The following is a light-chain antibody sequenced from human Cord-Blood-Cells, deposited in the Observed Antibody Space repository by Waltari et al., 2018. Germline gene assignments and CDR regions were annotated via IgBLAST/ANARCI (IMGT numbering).Light chain of an antibody. CDR2: AAS. Sequence: DIQMTQSPSSLSASVGDRVTITCRASQSISSYLNLYQQKPGKAPKLLIYAASSLQSGVPSRFSGSGSGTDFTLTIISLQPEDFATYYCQQSYSTLYSFGQGTKLEIK. CDR1: QSISSY. J-gene: IGKJ2*03. CDR3: QQSYSTLYS. V-gene: IGKV1-39*01.